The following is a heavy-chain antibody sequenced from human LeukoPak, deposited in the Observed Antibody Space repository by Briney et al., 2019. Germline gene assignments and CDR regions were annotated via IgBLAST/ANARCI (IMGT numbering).Heavy chain of an antibody. CDR3: AKAANDYGDPSNYFYYYMDI. CDR2: IYACETT. D-gene: IGHD4/OR15-4a*01. Sequence: SEPLSLTCTVCGGSNSRFAWRWIRKPAGKGLEWIGRIYACETTSYNPSLKSRVSLSVDTSKNQFSLKLNSVTGADTAVYYWAKAANDYGDPSNYFYYYMDIWGKGTTVIVSS. V-gene: IGHV4-4*07. J-gene: IGHJ6*03. CDR1: GGSNSRFA.